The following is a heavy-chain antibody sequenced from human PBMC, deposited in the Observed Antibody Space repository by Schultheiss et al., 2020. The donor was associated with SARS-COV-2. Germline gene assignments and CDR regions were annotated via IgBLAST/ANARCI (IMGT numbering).Heavy chain of an antibody. D-gene: IGHD6-13*01. CDR2: ISWNSGSI. V-gene: IGHV3-NL1*01. Sequence: GGSLRLSCAASGFTFSSYGMHWVRQAPGKGLEWVSGISWNSGSIGYADSVKGRFTISRDNSKNTLYLQMNSLRAEDTAVYYCAQNIAAGSVTWGQGTLVTVSS. J-gene: IGHJ5*02. CDR3: AQNIAAGSVT. CDR1: GFTFSSYG.